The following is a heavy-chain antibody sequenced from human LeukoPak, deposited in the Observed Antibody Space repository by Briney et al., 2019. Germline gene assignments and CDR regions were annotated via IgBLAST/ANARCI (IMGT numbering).Heavy chain of an antibody. CDR2: IYSDSST. Sequence: PGGSLRHSCAASGFTVSSKYMSWVRQAPGKGLEWVSVIYSDSSTYYSDSVKGRFTISRDNAKNTLYLQMNSLRAEDTAVYYCASSYRGKYRAFDTWGQGTMVTVSS. CDR1: GFTVSSKY. D-gene: IGHD1-26*01. J-gene: IGHJ3*02. V-gene: IGHV3-53*01. CDR3: ASSYRGKYRAFDT.